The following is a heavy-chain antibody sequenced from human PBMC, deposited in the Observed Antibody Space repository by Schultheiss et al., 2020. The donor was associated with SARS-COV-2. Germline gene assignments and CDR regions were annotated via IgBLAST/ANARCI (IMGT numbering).Heavy chain of an antibody. CDR1: GGSFSGYY. CDR2: INHSGST. CDR3: ARETLPYYYDSSGYYPDWYFDL. D-gene: IGHD3-22*01. Sequence: SETLSLTCAVYGGSFSGYYWSWIRQPPGKGLEWIGEINHSGSTNYNPSLKSRVTISVDTSKNQFSLKLSSVTAADTAVYYCARETLPYYYDSSGYYPDWYFDLWGRGTLVTVSS. V-gene: IGHV4-34*01. J-gene: IGHJ2*01.